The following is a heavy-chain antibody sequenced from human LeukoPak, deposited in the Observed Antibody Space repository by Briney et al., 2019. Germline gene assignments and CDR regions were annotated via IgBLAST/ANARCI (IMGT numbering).Heavy chain of an antibody. CDR3: AKDIGSGWYRYFDY. CDR2: ISASGSST. CDR1: GFTFSSHG. J-gene: IGHJ4*02. Sequence: GGSLRLSCAASGFTFSSHGMSWVRQAPGKGLEWVSGISASGSSTYYADSVKGRFTISRDNSKNTLYLQMKSLRAEDTAVYYCAKDIGSGWYRYFDYWGQGTLVTVSS. V-gene: IGHV3-23*01. D-gene: IGHD6-19*01.